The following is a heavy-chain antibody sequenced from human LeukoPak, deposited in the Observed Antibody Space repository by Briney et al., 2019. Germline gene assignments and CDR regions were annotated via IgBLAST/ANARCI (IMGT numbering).Heavy chain of an antibody. Sequence: LSLTCAVYGGSFSGYYWSWIRQPPGKGLEWVSYISSSSSTIYYADSVKGRFTISRDNAKNSLYLQMNSLRAEDTAVYYCARSAYYYDSSGYYTDYWGQGTLVTVSS. V-gene: IGHV3-11*04. J-gene: IGHJ4*02. CDR2: ISSSSSTI. D-gene: IGHD3-22*01. CDR3: ARSAYYYDSSGYYTDY. CDR1: GGSFSGYY.